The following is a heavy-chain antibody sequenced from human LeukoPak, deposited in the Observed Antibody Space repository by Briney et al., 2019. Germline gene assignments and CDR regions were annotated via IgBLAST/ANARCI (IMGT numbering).Heavy chain of an antibody. J-gene: IGHJ4*02. CDR3: ARARSGSYTDLDY. CDR2: INPNSGGT. CDR1: GYTFTGYY. D-gene: IGHD1-26*01. V-gene: IGHV1-2*02. Sequence: ASVKVSCKASGYTFTGYYMHWVRQAPGQGLEWMGWINPNSGGTNYAQKFQGRVTMTRDTSISTAYMELSRLRSDDTAGYYCARARSGSYTDLDYWGQGTLVTVSS.